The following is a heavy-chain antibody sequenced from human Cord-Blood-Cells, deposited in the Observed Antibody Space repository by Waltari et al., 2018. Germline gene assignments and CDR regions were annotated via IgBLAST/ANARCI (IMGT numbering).Heavy chain of an antibody. J-gene: IGHJ4*02. Sequence: QVQLQQWGAGLLKPSETLSLTCAVSGGSFSGSYWSWSRQPPGKGLEWIGEINHSGSTNYNPSLKSRVTISVDTSKNQFSLKLSSVTAADTAVYYCARRSVAGTSVWGQGTLVTVSS. V-gene: IGHV4-34*01. D-gene: IGHD6-19*01. CDR2: INHSGST. CDR3: ARRSVAGTSV. CDR1: GGSFSGSY.